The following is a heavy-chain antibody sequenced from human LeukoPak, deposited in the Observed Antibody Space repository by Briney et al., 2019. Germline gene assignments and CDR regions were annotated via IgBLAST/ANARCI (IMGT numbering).Heavy chain of an antibody. CDR3: AREGGPYRPLDY. V-gene: IGHV4-4*02. CDR2: VNLQGST. Sequence: SETLSLTCGVSGGSISNTNWWTWVRRPPGKGLEWIGEVNLQGSTNYNPSLKSRVAISVDRSENHISLKLTSVTAADTAVYYCAREGGPYRPLDYSGQGTLVTVAS. CDR1: GGSISNTNW. J-gene: IGHJ4*02.